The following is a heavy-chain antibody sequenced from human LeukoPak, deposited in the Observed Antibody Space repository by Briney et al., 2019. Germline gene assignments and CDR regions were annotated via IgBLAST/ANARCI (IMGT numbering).Heavy chain of an antibody. CDR1: GFTFSSYA. D-gene: IGHD4-17*01. Sequence: GGSLRLSCAASGFTFSSYAMSWVRQAPGKGLEWVSAISGSGGSTYYADSVKGRFTISRDNSKNTLYLQMNSPRAEDTAVYYCAKIVGYGDYFDYWGQGTLVTVSS. CDR2: ISGSGGST. J-gene: IGHJ4*02. CDR3: AKIVGYGDYFDY. V-gene: IGHV3-23*01.